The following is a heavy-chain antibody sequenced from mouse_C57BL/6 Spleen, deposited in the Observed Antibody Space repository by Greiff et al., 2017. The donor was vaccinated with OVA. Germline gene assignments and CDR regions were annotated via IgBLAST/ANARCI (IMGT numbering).Heavy chain of an antibody. J-gene: IGHJ2*01. CDR2: IDPYDSNT. V-gene: IGHV1-50*01. CDR3: ARSYGSSSYYFDY. D-gene: IGHD1-1*01. Sequence: QVQLQQSGAELVKPGASVKLSCKASGYTFTSYWMQWVKQRPGQGLEWIGEIDPYDSNTNYNQKFKGKATLTVDTSSSTAYMQLSSLTSEDSAVFYCARSYGSSSYYFDYWGQGTTLTVSS. CDR1: GYTFTSYW.